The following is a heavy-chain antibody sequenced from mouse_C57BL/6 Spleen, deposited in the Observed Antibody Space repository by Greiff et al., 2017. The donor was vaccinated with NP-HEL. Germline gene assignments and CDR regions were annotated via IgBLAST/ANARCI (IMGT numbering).Heavy chain of an antibody. J-gene: IGHJ3*01. CDR1: GYTFTSYW. Sequence: VQLQQSGAELVRPGTSVKLSCKASGYTFTSYWMHWVKQRPGQGLEWIGVIDPSDSYTNYNQKFKGKATLTVDTSSSTAYMQLSSLTSEDSAVYYCARGETAQATLLAYWGQGTLVTVSA. V-gene: IGHV1-59*01. CDR3: ARGETAQATLLAY. CDR2: IDPSDSYT. D-gene: IGHD3-2*02.